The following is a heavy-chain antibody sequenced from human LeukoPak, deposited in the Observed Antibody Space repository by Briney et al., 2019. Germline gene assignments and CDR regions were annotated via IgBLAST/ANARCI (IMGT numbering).Heavy chain of an antibody. V-gene: IGHV1-69*02. Sequence: SVKVSCKASGGTFSSYTISWVRQAPGQGLEWMGRIIPILGIANYAQKFQGRVTITADKSTSTAYMELSSLRSEDTAVYYCARWDDSTAYDYWGQGTLVTVSS. J-gene: IGHJ4*02. D-gene: IGHD3-22*01. CDR2: IIPILGIA. CDR1: GGTFSSYT. CDR3: ARWDDSTAYDY.